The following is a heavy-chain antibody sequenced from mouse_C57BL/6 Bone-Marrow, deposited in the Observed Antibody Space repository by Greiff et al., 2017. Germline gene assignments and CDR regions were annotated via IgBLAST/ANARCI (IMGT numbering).Heavy chain of an antibody. CDR3: ARSSSSYGSSWFAY. D-gene: IGHD1-1*01. V-gene: IGHV1-61*01. CDR2: IYPSDSET. J-gene: IGHJ3*01. Sequence: QVHVKQPGAELVRPGSSVKLSCKASGYTFTSYWMDWVKQRPGQGLEWIGNIYPSDSETHYNQKFKDKATLTVDKSSSTAYMQLSSLTSEDSAVYYCARSSSSYGSSWFAYWGQGTLVTVSA. CDR1: GYTFTSYW.